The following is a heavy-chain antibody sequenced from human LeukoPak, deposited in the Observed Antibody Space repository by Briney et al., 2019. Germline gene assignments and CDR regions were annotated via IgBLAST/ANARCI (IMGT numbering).Heavy chain of an antibody. CDR3: ARARRAIFGVGTFDY. V-gene: IGHV4-38-2*02. CDR2: IYHSGTT. Sequence: SETLSLTCTVSGYSISSGYFWGWIRQPPGKGLGWIGSIYHSGTTYYNPSLKSRVTISVDTSKNQFSLKLSSVTAADTAVYYCARARRAIFGVGTFDYWGQGTLVTVSS. D-gene: IGHD3-3*01. J-gene: IGHJ4*02. CDR1: GYSISSGYF.